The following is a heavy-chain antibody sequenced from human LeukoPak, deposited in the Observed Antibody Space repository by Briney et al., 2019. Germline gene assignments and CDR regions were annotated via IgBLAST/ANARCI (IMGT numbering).Heavy chain of an antibody. Sequence: ASVKVSCKASGGTFSSYAISWVRQAPGQGLEWMGGIIPIFGTANYAQKFQGRVTMTRNTSISTAYMELSSLRSEDTAVYYCARVNKWLRTFDYWGQGTLVTVSS. J-gene: IGHJ4*02. CDR1: GGTFSSYA. V-gene: IGHV1-69*05. CDR2: IIPIFGTA. D-gene: IGHD5-12*01. CDR3: ARVNKWLRTFDY.